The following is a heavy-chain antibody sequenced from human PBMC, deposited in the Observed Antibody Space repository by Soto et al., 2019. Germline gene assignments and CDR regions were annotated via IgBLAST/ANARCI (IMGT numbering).Heavy chain of an antibody. D-gene: IGHD2-15*01. CDR2: ISGFNGNT. CDR1: GYTFNFYG. Sequence: ASVKVSGKASGYTFNFYGITWVRQAPGQGLEWMGWISGFNGNTNYAADLQGRVTMTTDTSTSTAYMELRGLRSVDTAVYYCARGGGYDSFDFWGQGIQVTVSS. CDR3: ARGGGYDSFDF. V-gene: IGHV1-18*01. J-gene: IGHJ4*02.